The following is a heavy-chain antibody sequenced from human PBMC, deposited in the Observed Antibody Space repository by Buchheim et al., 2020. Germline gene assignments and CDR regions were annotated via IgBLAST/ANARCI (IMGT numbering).Heavy chain of an antibody. CDR2: IYNSGST. CDR3: ARDRGDGGTIDY. D-gene: IGHD2-21*02. CDR1: GDSITSYY. Sequence: QVQLQESGPGLVKPSETLSLTCTVSGDSITSYYWSWIRQPPGKGLEWLGYIYNSGSTNYNPSLKSRVTISVDTSKNQFSLKLSSVTAADTAVYFCARDRGDGGTIDYWGQGTL. V-gene: IGHV4-59*01. J-gene: IGHJ4*02.